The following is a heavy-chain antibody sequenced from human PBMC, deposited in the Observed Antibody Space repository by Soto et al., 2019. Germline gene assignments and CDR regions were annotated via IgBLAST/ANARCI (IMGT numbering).Heavy chain of an antibody. Sequence: ASVKVSCKASGYTFTSYYIHWVRQAPGQGLEWMGIINPSGGSTSYAQKFQGRVTMTRDTSTSTVYMELSSLRSEDTAVYYCARDLAAVSTGTTYGYWGQGTLVTVSS. D-gene: IGHD1-1*01. V-gene: IGHV1-46*01. CDR1: GYTFTSYY. CDR3: ARDLAAVSTGTTYGY. CDR2: INPSGGST. J-gene: IGHJ4*02.